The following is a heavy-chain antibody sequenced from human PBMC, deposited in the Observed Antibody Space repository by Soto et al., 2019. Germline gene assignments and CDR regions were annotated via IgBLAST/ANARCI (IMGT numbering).Heavy chain of an antibody. CDR2: ISSGSKTI. Sequence: GGSLRLSCAASGFTFSNFAMSWVRQAPGKGLEWVSYISSGSKTIYYAESVKGRFTVSRDNARNSQYLQMNSLRDEDTAVYYCAREDILGARSFDYWGQGTLVTSPQ. D-gene: IGHD1-26*01. CDR3: AREDILGARSFDY. J-gene: IGHJ4*02. CDR1: GFTFSNFA. V-gene: IGHV3-48*02.